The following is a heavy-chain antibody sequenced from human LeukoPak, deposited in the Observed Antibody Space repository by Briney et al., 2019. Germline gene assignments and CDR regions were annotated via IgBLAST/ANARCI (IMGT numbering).Heavy chain of an antibody. Sequence: SSETLSLTCSVSGGPISSSLYFWGWIRQPPGKGLEWIGTVYSSGSTHYNPSLKSRVTLSIDTSNNQFSLKLSSVTAADTAVYYCARGTPRNIAVAPLGWFDPWGQGTLVTVSS. D-gene: IGHD6-19*01. CDR1: GGPISSSLYF. V-gene: IGHV4-39*07. J-gene: IGHJ5*02. CDR2: VYSSGST. CDR3: ARGTPRNIAVAPLGWFDP.